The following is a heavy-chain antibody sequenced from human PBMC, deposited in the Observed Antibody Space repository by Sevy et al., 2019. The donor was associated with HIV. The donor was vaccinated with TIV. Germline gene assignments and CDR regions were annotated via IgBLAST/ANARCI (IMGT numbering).Heavy chain of an antibody. CDR3: ARASGPAVGAYFDY. J-gene: IGHJ4*02. Sequence: ASVKVSCKASGYTFTAYFLHWVRQAPGQGLEWMGRISPNSGGTNFAQKFQGRVTMTRDTSSNTAYMELTSLKSDDTALYYCARASGPAVGAYFDYWGQGPLVTVSS. CDR1: GYTFTAYF. D-gene: IGHD3-10*01. V-gene: IGHV1-2*06. CDR2: ISPNSGGT.